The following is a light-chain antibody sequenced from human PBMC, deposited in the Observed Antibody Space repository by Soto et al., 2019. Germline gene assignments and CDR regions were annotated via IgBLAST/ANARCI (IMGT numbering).Light chain of an antibody. J-gene: IGKJ3*01. V-gene: IGKV3-11*01. CDR1: QSIAST. CDR3: QQRSKWPVT. CDR2: DAS. Sequence: EIVLTQSRDTLSLSPGERAIYTCRTSQSIASTLAWYQHKPGQAPRLLIYDASKRATGIPARISGSGSGTDFTLTIRSLEPEDFAVYFCQQRSKWPVTFGPGTTVDIK.